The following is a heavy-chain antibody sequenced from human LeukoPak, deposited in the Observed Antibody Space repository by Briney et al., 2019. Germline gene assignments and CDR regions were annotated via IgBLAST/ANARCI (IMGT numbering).Heavy chain of an antibody. J-gene: IGHJ4*02. CDR3: AKDRKSVLLWFGEFGY. D-gene: IGHD3-10*01. CDR2: ISGSGGST. V-gene: IGHV3-23*01. Sequence: PGGSLRLSCAASGFTFSSYAMSWVRQAPGKGLEWVSAISGSGGSTYYAGSVKGRFTISRDNSKNTLYLQMNSLRAEDTAVYYCAKDRKSVLLWFGEFGYWGQGTLVTVSS. CDR1: GFTFSSYA.